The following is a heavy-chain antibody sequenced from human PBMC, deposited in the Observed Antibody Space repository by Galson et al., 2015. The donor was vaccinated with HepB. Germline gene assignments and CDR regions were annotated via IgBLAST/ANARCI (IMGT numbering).Heavy chain of an antibody. J-gene: IGHJ6*02. CDR3: AKDQHGGNIVVMVAGNSPMDV. V-gene: IGHV3-30*18. CDR1: GFTFSIYG. D-gene: IGHD2-15*01. Sequence: SLRLSCAASGFTFSIYGMHWVRQAPGKGLEWVALISYDGSKKYYADSVKGRFTISRDNSKNTLYLQINSLRAEDTAVYYCAKDQHGGNIVVMVAGNSPMDVWGQGTTVTVSS. CDR2: ISYDGSKK.